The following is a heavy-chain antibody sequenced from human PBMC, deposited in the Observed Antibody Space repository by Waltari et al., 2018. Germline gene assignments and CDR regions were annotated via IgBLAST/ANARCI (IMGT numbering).Heavy chain of an antibody. J-gene: IGHJ5*02. D-gene: IGHD2-2*03. V-gene: IGHV3-74*03. Sequence: EVQVVESGGGLVQPGGSLRLSCTASGFTIGPYWMHWVRQVPGKGLVWVAGIKQDGSRTTYADPVKGRFAISRDNARNTVHLQMNGLRAEDTAVYYCGTLEAVGSWGQGTLVTVSS. CDR3: GTLEAVGS. CDR2: IKQDGSRT. CDR1: GFTIGPYW.